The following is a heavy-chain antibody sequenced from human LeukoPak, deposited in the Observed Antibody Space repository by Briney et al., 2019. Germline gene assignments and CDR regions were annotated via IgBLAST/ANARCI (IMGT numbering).Heavy chain of an antibody. J-gene: IGHJ4*02. V-gene: IGHV1-46*01. D-gene: IGHD2-8*02. CDR3: AREESGGYFDY. CDR2: ISPTGSYT. Sequence: ASVKDSCKASGYTFTNYYMHWVRQAPGQGLEWVGLISPTGSYTNYAQKFRGRVTMTRDTSTTTVYMELSSLRSDDTAVYYCAREESGGYFDYWGQGTLVSVSS. CDR1: GYTFTNYY.